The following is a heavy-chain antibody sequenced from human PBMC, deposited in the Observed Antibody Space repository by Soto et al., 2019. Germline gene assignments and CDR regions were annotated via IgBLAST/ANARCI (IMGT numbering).Heavy chain of an antibody. CDR2: TDHYGRT. CDR1: GASISTNTW. J-gene: IGHJ4*02. D-gene: IGHD1-7*01. V-gene: IGHV4-4*02. CDR3: ASLGTTVSAVDY. Sequence: SETLSLTCAVSGASISTNTWWSWVRQPPGKGLEWIGETDHYGRTYYNPSLKSRLTISVDKAKNQFSLNLSSVTAADTAVYYCASLGTTVSAVDYWGQGTLVTVSS.